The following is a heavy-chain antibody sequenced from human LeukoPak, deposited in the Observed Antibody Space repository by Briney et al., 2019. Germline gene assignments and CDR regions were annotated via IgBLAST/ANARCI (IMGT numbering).Heavy chain of an antibody. V-gene: IGHV4-38-2*01. CDR3: ARPTGYTDYYYMDV. CDR2: IYHSGST. Sequence: WVRQAPGKGLEWIGSIYHSGSTYYNPSLKSRVTISVDTSKNQFSLKLSSVTAADTAVYYCARPTGYTDYYYMDVWGKGTTVTVSS. J-gene: IGHJ6*03. D-gene: IGHD2-2*02.